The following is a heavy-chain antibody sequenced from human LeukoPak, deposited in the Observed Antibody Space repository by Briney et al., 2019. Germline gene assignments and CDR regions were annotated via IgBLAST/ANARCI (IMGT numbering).Heavy chain of an antibody. CDR1: GFIFSSYG. J-gene: IGHJ5*02. D-gene: IGHD3-10*01. CDR3: ARELLWFENFFDP. Sequence: GGSLRLSCAASGFIFSSYGMHWVRQAPGKGLEWLAFIRHDGSNQYHADSVQGRFTISRDNSKNTLYLQMNSLRAEDTAVYYCARELLWFENFFDPWGQGTLVTVSS. CDR2: IRHDGSNQ. V-gene: IGHV3-30*02.